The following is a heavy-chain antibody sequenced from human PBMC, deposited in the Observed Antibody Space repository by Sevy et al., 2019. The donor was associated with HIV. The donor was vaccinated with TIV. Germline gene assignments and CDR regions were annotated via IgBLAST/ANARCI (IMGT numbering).Heavy chain of an antibody. CDR2: IGVYNGNS. J-gene: IGHJ4*01. CDR1: RYSLSEIS. D-gene: IGHD3-10*01. CDR3: ARVPTYYFGSGTYFDY. Sequence: ASVKVSCKVSRYSLSEISMHWVRQAPGQGLQWMGWIGVYNGNSKYAQNLQDRLTMTTDTSTSTAYMELKSLRSDDTAVYYCARVPTYYFGSGTYFDYWGHGTLVTVSS. V-gene: IGHV1-18*01.